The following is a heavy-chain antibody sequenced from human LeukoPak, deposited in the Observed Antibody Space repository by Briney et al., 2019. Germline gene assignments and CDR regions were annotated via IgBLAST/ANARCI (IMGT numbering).Heavy chain of an antibody. J-gene: IGHJ4*02. Sequence: AGGSLRLSCAASGFTFSSYGMHWVRQAPGKGLEWVAVISYDVINKYYADSVEGRFTISRDNSKNTLYLQMNSLRPEDTAVYYCAKDDGDGGHFDYWGQGTLVTVSS. CDR1: GFTFSSYG. CDR3: AKDDGDGGHFDY. V-gene: IGHV3-30*18. D-gene: IGHD4-23*01. CDR2: ISYDVINK.